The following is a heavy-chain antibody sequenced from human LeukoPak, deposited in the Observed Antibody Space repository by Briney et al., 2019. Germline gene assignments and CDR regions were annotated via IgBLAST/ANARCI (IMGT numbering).Heavy chain of an antibody. Sequence: SQTLSLTCVLSGVSLSKVSASSGSIRPSPSRGLEWLGRTYYRSRWYKDSAVSVKSLITINPDTSKNQFSAQVTAVSPEETAVYYCARWLTNWGQGTLVTVSS. CDR3: ARWLTN. V-gene: IGHV6-1*01. CDR2: TYYRSRWYK. CDR1: GVSLSKVSAS. J-gene: IGHJ4*02. D-gene: IGHD3-9*01.